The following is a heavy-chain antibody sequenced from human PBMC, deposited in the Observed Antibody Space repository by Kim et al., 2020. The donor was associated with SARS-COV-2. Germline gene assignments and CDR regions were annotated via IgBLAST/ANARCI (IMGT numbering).Heavy chain of an antibody. CDR2: IWYDGSNK. J-gene: IGHJ4*02. Sequence: VGSLRLSCAASGFTFSSYGMHWVRQAPGTGLEGVAVIWYDGSNKYYADSVKGRFTISRDNSKNTLYLQMNSLRAEDTAVYYCARDWQFGYSGNYWGQGTLVTVSS. CDR3: ARDWQFGYSGNY. V-gene: IGHV3-33*01. D-gene: IGHD4-4*01. CDR1: GFTFSSYG.